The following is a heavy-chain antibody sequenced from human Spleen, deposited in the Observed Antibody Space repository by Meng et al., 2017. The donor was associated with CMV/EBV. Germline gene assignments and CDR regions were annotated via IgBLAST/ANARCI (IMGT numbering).Heavy chain of an antibody. Sequence: GGSLRLSCVASGFTFSSYWMSWVRQAPGKGLEWVANIKQDGSEKYYVDSVKCRFTISRDNAKKSLYLQMNSLRAEDTAVYYCARVRSSLYPHHHDGMDVWGQGTTVTVSS. V-gene: IGHV3-7*01. CDR1: GFTFSSYW. D-gene: IGHD2-2*01. J-gene: IGHJ6*02. CDR2: IKQDGSEK. CDR3: ARVRSSLYPHHHDGMDV.